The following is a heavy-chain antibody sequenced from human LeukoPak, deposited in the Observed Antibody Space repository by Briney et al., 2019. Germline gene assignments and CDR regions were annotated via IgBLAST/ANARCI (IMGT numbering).Heavy chain of an antibody. V-gene: IGHV3-21*01. J-gene: IGHJ4*02. D-gene: IGHD3-16*01. Sequence: PGGSLRLSCAASGFTFSSYSMNWVRQAPGKGLEWVSSISSSSSYIYYADSVKGRFTISRDNAKNSLYLQMNSLRAEDTAVYYCAKDSDDYARPAYIDYWGQGTLVTVSS. CDR2: ISSSSSYI. CDR1: GFTFSSYS. CDR3: AKDSDDYARPAYIDY.